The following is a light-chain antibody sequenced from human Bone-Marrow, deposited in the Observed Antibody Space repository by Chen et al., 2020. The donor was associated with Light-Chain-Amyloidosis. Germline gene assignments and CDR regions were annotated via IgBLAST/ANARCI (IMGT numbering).Light chain of an antibody. CDR1: DLPTKY. CDR3: QSADSSGTYEVI. V-gene: IGLV3-25*03. Sequence: SYELPQPPSVSVSPGTKARITCSGDDLPTKYAYWYQQKPGQAPVLVIHRDTERPSGISERFSGSSSGTTATLTISGVQAEDEADYHCQSADSSGTYEVIFGGGTKLTVL. CDR2: RDT. J-gene: IGLJ2*01.